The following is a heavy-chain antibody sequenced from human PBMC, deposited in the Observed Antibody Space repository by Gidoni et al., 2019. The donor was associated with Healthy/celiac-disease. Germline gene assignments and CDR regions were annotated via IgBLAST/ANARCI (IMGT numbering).Heavy chain of an antibody. D-gene: IGHD3-3*01. CDR2: ISYDGSNK. V-gene: IGHV3-30*18. CDR3: AKAPGYDFWKGGLGMDV. CDR1: GFTFSSYG. J-gene: IGHJ6*02. Sequence: QVQLVESGGGVVQPGRSLRLSFAASGFTFSSYGMHWVRQAPGKGLEWVAVISYDGSNKYYADSVKGRFTISRDNSKNTLYLQMNSLRAEDTAVYYCAKAPGYDFWKGGLGMDVWGQGTTVTVSS.